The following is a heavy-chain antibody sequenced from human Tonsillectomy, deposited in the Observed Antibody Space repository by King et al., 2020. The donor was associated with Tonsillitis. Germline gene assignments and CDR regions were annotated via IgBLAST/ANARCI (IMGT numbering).Heavy chain of an antibody. CDR1: GFTFSSYA. V-gene: IGHV3-23*04. CDR2: ISGSGGST. D-gene: IGHD2-2*01. Sequence: VQLVESGGDLVQPGGSLRLSCAASGFTFSSYAMSWVRQAPGKGLEWVSAISGSGGSTYSADSVKGRFTISRDNSKNTLYLQMNSLRAEDTAVYYCATDNSTRFSVFYYCGVDVWGQGTTVTVPS. CDR3: ATDNSTRFSVFYYCGVDV. J-gene: IGHJ6*02.